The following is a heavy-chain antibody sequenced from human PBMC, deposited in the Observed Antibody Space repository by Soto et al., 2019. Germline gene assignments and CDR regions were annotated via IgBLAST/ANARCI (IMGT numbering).Heavy chain of an antibody. CDR3: ARDLAKGGGSAGFDY. D-gene: IGHD1-26*01. V-gene: IGHV1-2*02. CDR2: INPKSGGT. J-gene: IGHJ4*02. CDR1: GDTFTANY. Sequence: TSVKDSCKASGDTFTANYIHWVRQAPVQGFEWMGWINPKSGGTKYPQKFQGRVTMTRDTSLSTVYMTLTRLTSDDTAVYYCARDLAKGGGSAGFDYWGQGTLVTVSS.